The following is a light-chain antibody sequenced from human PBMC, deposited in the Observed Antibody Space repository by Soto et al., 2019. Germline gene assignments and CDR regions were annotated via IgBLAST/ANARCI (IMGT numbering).Light chain of an antibody. J-gene: IGKJ1*01. V-gene: IGKV1-39*01. CDR1: QTISSY. CDR2: VAS. CDR3: QQYDYWWT. Sequence: DIQMTQSPSSLSASVGDRVTITCRASQTISSYLNWYQQKPGKAPKLLIYVASSLQGGVPSRFSGSGSGTDFTLTIGSLQSEDFGIYYCQQYDYWWTFGQGTKVDIK.